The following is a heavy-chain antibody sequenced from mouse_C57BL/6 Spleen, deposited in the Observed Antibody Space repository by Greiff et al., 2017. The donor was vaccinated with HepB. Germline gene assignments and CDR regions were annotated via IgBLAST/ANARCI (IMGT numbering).Heavy chain of an antibody. CDR2: IYPRDGST. CDR3: AREGGAY. V-gene: IGHV1-85*01. CDR1: GYTFTSYD. J-gene: IGHJ3*01. Sequence: VHLVESGPELVKPGASVKLSCKASGYTFTSYDINWVKQRPGQGLEWIGWIYPRDGSTKYNEKFKGKATLTVDTSSSTAYMELHSLTSEDSAVYFCAREGGAYWGQGTLVTVSA.